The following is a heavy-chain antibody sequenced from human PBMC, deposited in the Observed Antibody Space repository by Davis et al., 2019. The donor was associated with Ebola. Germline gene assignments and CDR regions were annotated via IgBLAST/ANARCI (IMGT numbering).Heavy chain of an antibody. CDR3: ARGRFLEWPDY. V-gene: IGHV3-64D*08. CDR1: GFTFSSYA. Sequence: GESLKISCSASGFTFSSYAMHWVRQAPGKGLEYVSAISSNGGSTYYADSVKGRFTIYRDNSKNTLYLQMSSLRAEDTAVYYCARGRFLEWPDYWGQGTLVTVSS. CDR2: ISSNGGST. J-gene: IGHJ4*02. D-gene: IGHD3-3*01.